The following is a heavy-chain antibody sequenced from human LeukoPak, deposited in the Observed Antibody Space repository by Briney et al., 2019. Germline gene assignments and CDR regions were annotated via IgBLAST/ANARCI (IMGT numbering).Heavy chain of an antibody. CDR2: ITSSSDYI. CDR1: GFTFSSYS. D-gene: IGHD3-22*01. J-gene: IGHJ4*02. V-gene: IGHV3-21*01. CDR3: VRESVYYDSSAYYNVLDY. Sequence: KPGGSQRLSCAASGFTFSSYSMNWVRQAPGKGLEWVSVITSSSDYIYYADSLKGRFTVSRDNAKNSLYLQLNSLRAEDTAVYYCVRESVYYDSSAYYNVLDYWGQGTLVTVSS.